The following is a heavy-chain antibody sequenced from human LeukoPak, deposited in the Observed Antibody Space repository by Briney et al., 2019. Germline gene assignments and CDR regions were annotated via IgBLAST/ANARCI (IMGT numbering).Heavy chain of an antibody. V-gene: IGHV1-3*01. CDR3: ARFILSYSGYDFGPDY. D-gene: IGHD5-12*01. CDR1: GYTFTSYA. Sequence: ASVKVSCKASGYTFTSYAMHWVRQAPGQRLEWMGWINAGNGNTKYSQKFQGRVPITRDTSASTAYMELSSLRSEDTAVYYCARFILSYSGYDFGPDYWGQGTLVTVSS. CDR2: INAGNGNT. J-gene: IGHJ4*02.